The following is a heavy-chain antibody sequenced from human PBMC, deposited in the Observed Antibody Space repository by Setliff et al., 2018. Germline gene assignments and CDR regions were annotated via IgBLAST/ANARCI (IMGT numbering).Heavy chain of an antibody. D-gene: IGHD5-18*01. CDR3: ASLTLRGYSYGYEAFDI. Sequence: SETLSLTCTVSGGSISSHYWSWIRQPPGKGLEWIGSIYYSGSTNYNPSLKSRVTISVDTSRNQFSLKLSSVTAADTAVYYCASLTLRGYSYGYEAFDIWGQGTMVTVSS. CDR1: GGSISSHY. V-gene: IGHV4-59*11. CDR2: IYYSGST. J-gene: IGHJ3*02.